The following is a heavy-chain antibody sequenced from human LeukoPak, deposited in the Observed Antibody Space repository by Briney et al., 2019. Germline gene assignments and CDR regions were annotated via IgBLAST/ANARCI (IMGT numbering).Heavy chain of an antibody. J-gene: IGHJ5*02. V-gene: IGHV1-8*03. CDR1: GYTFTSYD. D-gene: IGHD4-23*01. CDR2: MNPNSGDT. Sequence: ASVKVSCKASGYTFTSYDINWVRQATGQGLEWIGWMNPNSGDTGYAQKFQGRVTITRDTSISTAYMELSSLRSEDTAVYYCAIDYGGNSGWFDPWGQGTLDTVSS. CDR3: AIDYGGNSGWFDP.